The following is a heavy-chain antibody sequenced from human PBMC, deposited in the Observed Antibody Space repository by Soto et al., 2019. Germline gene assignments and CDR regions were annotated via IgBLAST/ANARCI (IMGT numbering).Heavy chain of an antibody. V-gene: IGHV4-4*02. CDR1: GGSISSSNW. Sequence: QVQLQESGPGLVKPSGTLSLTCAVSGGSISSSNWWSWVRQPPGKGLEWIGEIYHSGSTNYNPSLKSRVTISVDKSKSQFSVKLSSVTAADTAVYYCARDYMVRGVMRWFDPWGQGTLVTVSS. CDR2: IYHSGST. CDR3: ARDYMVRGVMRWFDP. J-gene: IGHJ5*02. D-gene: IGHD3-10*01.